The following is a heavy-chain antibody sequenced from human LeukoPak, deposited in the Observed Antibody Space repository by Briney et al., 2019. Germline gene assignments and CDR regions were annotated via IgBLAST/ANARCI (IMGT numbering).Heavy chain of an antibody. CDR3: ARDLRGYEYFDY. CDR2: IYYSGST. Sequence: SETLSLTCSVSGGSISSYNWSWIRQPPGKGLEWIGYIYYSGSTNYNPSLKSRVTISVDKSKNQSSLKLNSVTAADTAVYYCARDLRGYEYFDYWGQGTLVTVSS. V-gene: IGHV4-59*01. CDR1: GGSISSYN. D-gene: IGHD5-12*01. J-gene: IGHJ4*02.